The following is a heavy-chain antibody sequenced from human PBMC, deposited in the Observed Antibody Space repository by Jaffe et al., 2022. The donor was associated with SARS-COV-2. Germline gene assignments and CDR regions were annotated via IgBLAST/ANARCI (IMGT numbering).Heavy chain of an antibody. Sequence: EVQLVESGGGLVQPGGSLRLSCAASGFTFSSYDMHWVRQVTGKGLEWVSAIGSAGDTYYPDSVKGRFTTSRENAKNSLYLQMNSLRVEDTAVYYCVRGVAGGDYWGQGTLVTVSS. CDR1: GFTFSSYD. CDR2: IGSAGDT. D-gene: IGHD6-19*01. V-gene: IGHV3-13*01. J-gene: IGHJ4*02. CDR3: VRGVAGGDY.